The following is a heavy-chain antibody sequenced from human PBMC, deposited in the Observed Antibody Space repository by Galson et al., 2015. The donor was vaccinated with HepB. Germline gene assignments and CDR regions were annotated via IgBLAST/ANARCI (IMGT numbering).Heavy chain of an antibody. CDR2: VSHDGSYK. CDR1: GFTFSNYG. J-gene: IGHJ4*02. V-gene: IGHV3-30*18. CDR3: AKDPAGRFVVNYRGYYFDD. D-gene: IGHD1-7*01. Sequence: SLRLSCAASGFTFSNYGMHWVRQAPGKGLEWVALVSHDGSYKSYAESVKGRFTSFRDNSKGTLYLQMNSLRLEDTAVYYCAKDPAGRFVVNYRGYYFDDWGQGTLVTVSS.